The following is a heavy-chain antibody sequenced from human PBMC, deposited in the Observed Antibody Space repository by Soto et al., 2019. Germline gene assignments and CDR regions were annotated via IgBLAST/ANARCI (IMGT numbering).Heavy chain of an antibody. V-gene: IGHV1-2*04. J-gene: IGHJ6*02. CDR2: INPNSGGT. CDR1: GYTFTGYY. D-gene: IGHD2-2*01. Sequence: QVQLVQSGAEVKKPGASVKVSCKASGYTFTGYYMHWVRQAPGQGLEWMGWINPNSGGTNYAQKFQGWVPMTRDTSISTADMELSRLRSDDTAVYYCARDSLYCSSTSGAHYYYYGMDVLGQGTTVTVSS. CDR3: ARDSLYCSSTSGAHYYYYGMDV.